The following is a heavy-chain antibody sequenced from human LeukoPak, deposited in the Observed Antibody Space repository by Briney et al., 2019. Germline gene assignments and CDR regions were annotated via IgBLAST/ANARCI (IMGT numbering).Heavy chain of an antibody. CDR3: ARETYSSGWYPAYYYYYMDV. CDR1: GGSISSYY. V-gene: IGHV4-59*12. Sequence: SETLSLTCTVSGGSISSYYWSWIRQPPGKGLEWIGYIYYSGSTNYNPSLKSRVTISVDTSKNQFSLKLSSVTAADTAVYYCARETYSSGWYPAYYYYYMDVWGKGTTVTISS. CDR2: IYYSGST. J-gene: IGHJ6*03. D-gene: IGHD6-19*01.